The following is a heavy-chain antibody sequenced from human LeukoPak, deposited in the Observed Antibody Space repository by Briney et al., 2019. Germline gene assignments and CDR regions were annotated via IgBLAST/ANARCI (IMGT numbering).Heavy chain of an antibody. V-gene: IGHV4-4*02. CDR1: GGSISSSNW. CDR3: ARDGGSYDSSGYYSLHYYFDY. CDR2: IYHSGST. D-gene: IGHD3-22*01. J-gene: IGHJ4*02. Sequence: SETLSLTCAVSGGSISSSNWWSWVRQPPGKGLEWIGEIYHSGSTNYNPSLKSRVTISVDKSKNQFSLKMSSVTAADTAVYYCARDGGSYDSSGYYSLHYYFDYWGQGTLVTVSS.